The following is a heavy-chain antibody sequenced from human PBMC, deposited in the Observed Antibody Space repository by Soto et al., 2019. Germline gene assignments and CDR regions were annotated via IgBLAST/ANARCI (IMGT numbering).Heavy chain of an antibody. CDR1: GGSISSSSYY. J-gene: IGHJ5*02. V-gene: IGHV4-39*01. Sequence: QLQLQESGPGLVKPSETLSLTCTVSGGSISSSSYYWGWIRQPPGKGLEWIGIIYYSGSTYYNPSLKSRVTIFVDTSKNQFSLKLSSVSATDTAVYYCATSNWFDPWGQGTLVTVSS. CDR2: IYYSGST. CDR3: ATSNWFDP.